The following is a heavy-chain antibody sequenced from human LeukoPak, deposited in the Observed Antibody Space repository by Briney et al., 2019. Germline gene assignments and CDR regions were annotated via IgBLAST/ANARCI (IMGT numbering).Heavy chain of an antibody. CDR1: GFTFSSYS. CDR2: ISSNSNYI. D-gene: IGHD6-13*01. J-gene: IGHJ4*02. Sequence: GGSLRLSCAASGFTFSSYSMNWVRQAPGKGLEWVSSISSNSNYIYCEDSVKGRYTISRDNAKNSLYLQMNSLRGEDTAVYYCAREGGSRWYPHFDYWGQGTLVTVSS. CDR3: AREGGSRWYPHFDY. V-gene: IGHV3-21*01.